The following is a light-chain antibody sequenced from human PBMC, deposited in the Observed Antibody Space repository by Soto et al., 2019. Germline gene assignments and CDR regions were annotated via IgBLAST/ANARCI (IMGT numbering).Light chain of an antibody. V-gene: IGKV3-15*01. J-gene: IGKJ2*01. CDR1: QSVSSN. Sequence: EIVMTQSPATLSVSPGERATLSCRASQSVSSNLAWYQQKPGKAPRLIIYGASTRATGIPASFSGSGSGTELTLTSSSLQYEDFSDYYCQQYSNGHPKYTFGQGTKLEIK. CDR3: QQYSNGHPKYT. CDR2: GAS.